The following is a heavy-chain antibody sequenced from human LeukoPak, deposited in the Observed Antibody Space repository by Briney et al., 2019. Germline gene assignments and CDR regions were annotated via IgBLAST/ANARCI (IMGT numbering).Heavy chain of an antibody. Sequence: EAGVKVSCQTSGWTLTRSVISGVGPAPGRGVEGMGWINANNGETNYAHELQGRVTLTTDTSTSKAYMDLRSLRSDATGVYYCARVIRKDSSGYFYGDYWGQGTLVTVS. V-gene: IGHV1-18*01. CDR3: ARVIRKDSSGYFYGDY. J-gene: IGHJ4*02. D-gene: IGHD3-22*01. CDR1: GWTLTRSV. CDR2: INANNGET.